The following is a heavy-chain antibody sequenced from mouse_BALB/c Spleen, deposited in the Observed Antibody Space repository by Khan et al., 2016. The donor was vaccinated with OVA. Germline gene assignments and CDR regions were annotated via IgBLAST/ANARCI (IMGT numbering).Heavy chain of an antibody. CDR3: ARGNYYGYYFDY. V-gene: IGHV3-2*02. CDR2: ISYSGVT. CDR1: GYSITSGYA. D-gene: IGHD1-1*01. J-gene: IGHJ2*01. Sequence: EVQLVESGPGLVKPSQSLSLTCTVTGYSITSGYAWNWIRQFPGHKLEWMGYISYSGVTSYTPSLKSRISITRDTSKNQFFLQLTSVTTEDTATYYCARGNYYGYYFDYWGQGTTLTVSS.